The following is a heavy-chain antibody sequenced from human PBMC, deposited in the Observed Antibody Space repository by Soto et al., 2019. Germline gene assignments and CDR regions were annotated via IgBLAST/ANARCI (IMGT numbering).Heavy chain of an antibody. CDR1: GFTFSSYE. CDR3: ARGASGWFGAFDI. J-gene: IGHJ3*02. D-gene: IGHD6-19*01. CDR2: ISSSGSTI. Sequence: EVQLVESGGGLVQPGGSLRLSCAASGFTFSSYEMNWVRQAPGKGLEWVSYISSSGSTIYYADYVKGRFTISRDNAKNSLYLQMNSLRAEDTAVYYCARGASGWFGAFDIWGQGTMVTVSS. V-gene: IGHV3-48*03.